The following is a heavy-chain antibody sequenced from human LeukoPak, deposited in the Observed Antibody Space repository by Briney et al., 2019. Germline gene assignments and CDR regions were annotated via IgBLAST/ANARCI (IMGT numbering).Heavy chain of an antibody. V-gene: IGHV1-2*02. CDR1: GYTFTGYY. CDR2: INPNSGGT. D-gene: IGHD2-15*01. CDR3: ASSRVVAAWGLYFDY. J-gene: IGHJ4*02. Sequence: ASVKVSCKASGYTFTGYYMHWVRQAPGQGLEWMGWINPNSGGTNYAQKFQGRVTMTRDTSISTAYMELSRLGSDDTAVYYCASSRVVAAWGLYFDYWGQGTLVTVSS.